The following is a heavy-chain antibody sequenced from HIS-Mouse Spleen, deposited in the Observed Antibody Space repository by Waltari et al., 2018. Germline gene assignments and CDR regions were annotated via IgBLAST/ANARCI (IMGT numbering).Heavy chain of an antibody. V-gene: IGHV4-39*07. J-gene: IGHJ2*01. CDR2: IYYSGGT. CDR3: AREIPYSSSWYDWYFDL. Sequence: QLQLQESGPGLVKPSETLSITCTVSGGSISSSSYYWGWIRQPPGKGLEWIGSIYYSGGTYYNPSRKSRVTRSVDTSKNQFSLKLSSVTAADTAVYYCAREIPYSSSWYDWYFDLWGRGTLVTVSS. CDR1: GGSISSSSYY. D-gene: IGHD6-13*01.